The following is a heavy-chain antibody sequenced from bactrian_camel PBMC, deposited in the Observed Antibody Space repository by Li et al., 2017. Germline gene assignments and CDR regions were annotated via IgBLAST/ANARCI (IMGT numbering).Heavy chain of an antibody. Sequence: HVQLVESGGGSVQAGGSLTLSCTVSGYCMGWFRQAPGKEREGVASISNGGGVTYYTDSVKGRSTISKDNAKNTVYLNLDSLKTEDTAIYYCAKPGSDWAGYDSWGQGTQVTVS. CDR2: ISNGGGVT. D-gene: IGHD1*01. CDR1: GYC. CDR3: AKPGSDWAGYDS. V-gene: IGHV3S63*01. J-gene: IGHJ6*01.